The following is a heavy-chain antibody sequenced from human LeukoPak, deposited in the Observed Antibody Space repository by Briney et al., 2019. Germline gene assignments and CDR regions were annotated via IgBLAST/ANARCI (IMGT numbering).Heavy chain of an antibody. Sequence: SVKVSCKASGFTFTSSAMQWVRRARGQRLEWIGWIVVGSGNTNYAQKFQERVTITRDMSTSTAYMELSSLRSEDTAVYYCAAELDAEITGTTSFDYWGQGTLVTVSS. CDR2: IVVGSGNT. CDR3: AAELDAEITGTTSFDY. J-gene: IGHJ4*02. D-gene: IGHD1-7*01. CDR1: GFTFTSSA. V-gene: IGHV1-58*02.